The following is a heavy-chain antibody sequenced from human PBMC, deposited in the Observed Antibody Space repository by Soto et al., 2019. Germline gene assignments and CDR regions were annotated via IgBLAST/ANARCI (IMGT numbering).Heavy chain of an antibody. CDR3: AAAVAGPYFDY. CDR1: GFSLITSGVG. V-gene: IGHV2-5*02. CDR2: IYWDDDK. D-gene: IGHD6-19*01. Sequence: QITLKESGPTLVKPTQTLTLTCTFSGFSLITSGVGVGWISQPPGKTLEWLALIYWDDDKRYSPSLKSRLTITKDTSKNQVVLTVTNMDPVDTATYYCAAAVAGPYFDYWGQGPLVTVSS. J-gene: IGHJ4*02.